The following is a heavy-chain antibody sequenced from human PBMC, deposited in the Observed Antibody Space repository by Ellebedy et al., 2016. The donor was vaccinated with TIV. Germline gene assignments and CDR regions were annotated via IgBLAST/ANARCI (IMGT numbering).Heavy chain of an antibody. V-gene: IGHV1-2*07. CDR2: VNPDSGST. CDR3: ARVRRGSSGMDV. CDR1: GYTFIANY. Sequence: ASVKVSCKASGYTFIANYIHWVRQAPGQGLEWMGWVNPDSGSTNLAHEFQGRVTLTRDTSIKPAYMELRRLESDDTAVYFCARVRRGSSGMDVWGQGTTVTFSS. D-gene: IGHD6-13*01. J-gene: IGHJ6*02.